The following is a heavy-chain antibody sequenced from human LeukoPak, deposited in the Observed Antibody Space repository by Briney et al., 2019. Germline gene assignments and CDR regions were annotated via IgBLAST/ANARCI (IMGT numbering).Heavy chain of an antibody. CDR2: ITSSGTYN. Sequence: PGGPLRLSCAASGFPFSNYNMNWVRQAPGKAMEWVSSITSSGTYNFYADSVRGRFTISRDNAKNSLYLQMDSLGPEDTAVYYCARDPYSGNYGNYYYYYMDVWGKGTTVTISS. D-gene: IGHD1-26*01. CDR3: ARDPYSGNYGNYYYYYMDV. CDR1: GFPFSNYN. J-gene: IGHJ6*03. V-gene: IGHV3-21*01.